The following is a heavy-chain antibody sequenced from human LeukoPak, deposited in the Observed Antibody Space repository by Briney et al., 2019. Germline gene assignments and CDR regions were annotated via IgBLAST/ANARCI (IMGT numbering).Heavy chain of an antibody. CDR3: ARESYGYIYFDY. CDR2: IWYDGSHQ. CDR1: GFTFNSYG. Sequence: GGSLRLSCAASGFTFNSYGMHWVRQAPGKGLEWVAVIWYDGSHQYYADSVKGRFTISRDNSKNTLYLQMNSLRAEDTAVYYCARESYGYIYFDYWGQGTLVTVSS. D-gene: IGHD5-18*01. J-gene: IGHJ4*02. V-gene: IGHV3-33*01.